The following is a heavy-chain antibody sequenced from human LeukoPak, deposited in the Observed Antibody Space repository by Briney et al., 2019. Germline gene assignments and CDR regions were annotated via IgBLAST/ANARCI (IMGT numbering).Heavy chain of an antibody. CDR3: ASGWYDYFDC. V-gene: IGHV4-59*01. J-gene: IGHJ4*02. CDR2: IYYSGST. Sequence: SETLSLTCTVSGGSISSYYWSWLRQPPGKGLEWIGYIYYSGSTNYNPSLKSRVTISVDTSKNQFSLKLSSVTAADTAVYYCASGWYDYFDCWGQGTLVTVSS. CDR1: GGSISSYY. D-gene: IGHD6-19*01.